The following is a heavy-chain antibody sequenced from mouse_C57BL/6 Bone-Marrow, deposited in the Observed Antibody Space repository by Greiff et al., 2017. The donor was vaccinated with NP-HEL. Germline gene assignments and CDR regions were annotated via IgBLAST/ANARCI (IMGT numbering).Heavy chain of an antibody. J-gene: IGHJ2*01. CDR2: ISSGSSTI. V-gene: IGHV5-17*01. Sequence: EVMLVESGGGLVKPGGSLKLSCAASGFTFSDYGMHWVRQAPEKGLEWVAYISSGSSTIYYADTVQGRFTIFRDNAKNTLFLQMTSLRSEDTAMYYCARWYYGSKDYWGQGTTLTVSS. CDR3: ARWYYGSKDY. D-gene: IGHD1-1*01. CDR1: GFTFSDYG.